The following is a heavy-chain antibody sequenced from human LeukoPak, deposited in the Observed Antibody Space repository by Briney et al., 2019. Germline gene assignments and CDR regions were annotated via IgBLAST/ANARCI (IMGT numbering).Heavy chain of an antibody. CDR3: AREPAEGMYDSSAFLRY. V-gene: IGHV3-21*01. Sequence: GGSLRLSCAASGFTFSSYSMTWVRQAPGKGLEWVSSISSSSSYIYYADSVKGRFTISRDNAKNSLYLQMNSLRAEDTAVYYCAREPAEGMYDSSAFLRYWGQGTLVTVSS. D-gene: IGHD3-22*01. CDR2: ISSSSSYI. J-gene: IGHJ4*02. CDR1: GFTFSSYS.